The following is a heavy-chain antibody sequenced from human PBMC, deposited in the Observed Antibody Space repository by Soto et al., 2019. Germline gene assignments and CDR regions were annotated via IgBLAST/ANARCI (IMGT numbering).Heavy chain of an antibody. V-gene: IGHV4-59*01. CDR3: ARAGTSGYDILTGYSNHFDY. CDR1: GGSISSYY. Sequence: SETLSLTCTVSGGSISSYYWSWIRHPPGKGLEWIGYIYYSGSTNYNPSLKSRVTISVDTSKNQFSLKLSSVTAADTAVYYCARAGTSGYDILTGYSNHFDYWGQGTLVTVSS. D-gene: IGHD3-9*01. J-gene: IGHJ4*02. CDR2: IYYSGST.